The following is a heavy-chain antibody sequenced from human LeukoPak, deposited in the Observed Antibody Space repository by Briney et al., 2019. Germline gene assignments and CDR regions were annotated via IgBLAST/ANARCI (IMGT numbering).Heavy chain of an antibody. CDR3: AKENYDSSGYYWLYFDY. V-gene: IGHV3-43*02. CDR2: ISGDGGST. J-gene: IGHJ4*02. CDR1: GFTFDDYA. Sequence: GGSLRLSCAASGFTFDDYAMHWVRQAPGKGLEWVSLISGDGGSTYYADSVKGRFTISRDNSKNSLYLQMNSLRTEGTALYYCAKENYDSSGYYWLYFDYWGQGTLVTVSS. D-gene: IGHD3-22*01.